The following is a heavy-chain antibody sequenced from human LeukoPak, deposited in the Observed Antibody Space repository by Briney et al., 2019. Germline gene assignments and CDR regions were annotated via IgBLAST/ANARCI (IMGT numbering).Heavy chain of an antibody. D-gene: IGHD7-27*01. V-gene: IGHV4-59*01. CDR1: GGSISSYY. Sequence: LETLSLTCTVSGGSISSYYWSWIRQPRGKGLEWIGYIYYSGSTNYNPSLKSRVTISVDTSKNQFSLKLSSVTAADTAVYYCAKANWGYPGYYYYYMDVWGKGTTVTVSS. J-gene: IGHJ6*03. CDR3: AKANWGYPGYYYYYMDV. CDR2: IYYSGST.